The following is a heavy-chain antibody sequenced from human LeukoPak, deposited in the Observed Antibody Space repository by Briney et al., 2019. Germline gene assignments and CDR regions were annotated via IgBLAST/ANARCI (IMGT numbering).Heavy chain of an antibody. V-gene: IGHV1-18*01. CDR2: ISAYNGNT. Sequence: GGSVRVSCKASGYTFTSNGISWVRQAPGQGLEWMGWISAYNGNTNYAQKVQGKGRVTMTTDTSTSTASLELTSLRSDDTAVYYCARKGIPAGMGGTFDYWGQGTLVTVSS. CDR3: ARKGIPAGMGGTFDY. CDR1: GYTFTSNG. D-gene: IGHD2-2*01. J-gene: IGHJ4*02.